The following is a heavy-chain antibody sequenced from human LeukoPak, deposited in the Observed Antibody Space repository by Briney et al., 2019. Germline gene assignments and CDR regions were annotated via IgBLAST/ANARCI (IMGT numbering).Heavy chain of an antibody. CDR2: IKQDGSEK. D-gene: IGHD2-21*02. Sequence: GGSLRLSCAASGFTFSSYWMSWVRQAPGKGLEWVANIKQDGSEKYYVDSVKGRFTISRDNAKNSLYLQMNSLRAEDTAVYYCAKPYCGGDCSDAFDIWGQGTMVTVSS. CDR1: GFTFSSYW. V-gene: IGHV3-7*01. CDR3: AKPYCGGDCSDAFDI. J-gene: IGHJ3*02.